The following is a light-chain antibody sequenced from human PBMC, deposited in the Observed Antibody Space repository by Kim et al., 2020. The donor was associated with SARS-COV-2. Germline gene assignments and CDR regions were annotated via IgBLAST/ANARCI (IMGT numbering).Light chain of an antibody. Sequence: VSPGQSATLSCRASQNVSSNLAWYQQKPGQAPRLLIYGASTGATGIPARFSGSGSGTEFTLTISSLQSEDLAVYYCQQYNNWPLTFGGGTKVDIK. CDR2: GAS. CDR1: QNVSSN. V-gene: IGKV3-15*01. CDR3: QQYNNWPLT. J-gene: IGKJ4*01.